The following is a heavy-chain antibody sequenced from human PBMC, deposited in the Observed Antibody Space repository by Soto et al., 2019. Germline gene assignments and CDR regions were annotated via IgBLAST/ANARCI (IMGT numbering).Heavy chain of an antibody. Sequence: ASVKVSCKSSGFSFISYAIQWVRQAPGQRLEWMGWINVATGNTKYSQQFQGRVTITRDTSASTAYMELNGLTSDDTAIYYCARERDDWCGYSFDFWGQRSLVTVSS. D-gene: IGHD3-3*01. J-gene: IGHJ4*02. CDR2: INVATGNT. CDR1: GFSFISYA. CDR3: ARERDDWCGYSFDF. V-gene: IGHV1-3*01.